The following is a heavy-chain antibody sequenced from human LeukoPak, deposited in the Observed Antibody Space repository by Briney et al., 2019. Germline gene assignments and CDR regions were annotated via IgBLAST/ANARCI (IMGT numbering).Heavy chain of an antibody. J-gene: IGHJ4*02. CDR2: ISGSSDYT. CDR3: ATAPGRSYRLFDY. D-gene: IGHD3-16*02. Sequence: GGSLRCSCSASRFTFGTYAMGWVGQAPGKELEWVSAISGSSDYTFYADSVKGRFTISRDNSKNTLYLQMSSLRAEDTAVYYCATAPGRSYRLFDYWGQGTLVTVSS. CDR1: RFTFGTYA. V-gene: IGHV3-23*01.